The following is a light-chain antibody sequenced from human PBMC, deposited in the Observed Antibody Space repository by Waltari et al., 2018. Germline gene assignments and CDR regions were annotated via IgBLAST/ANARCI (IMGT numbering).Light chain of an antibody. J-gene: IGLJ3*02. Sequence: QTVVTQEPSLSVSPGGTVTLTCALRSGSISSTSYATWYQQTPGQAPRTLVYKATIRSSGVPDRFSGSILGNKAALTITGARADDESDYYCSLYMGSGIWVFGGGTKLTVL. CDR2: KAT. CDR1: SGSISSTSY. V-gene: IGLV8-61*01. CDR3: SLYMGSGIWV.